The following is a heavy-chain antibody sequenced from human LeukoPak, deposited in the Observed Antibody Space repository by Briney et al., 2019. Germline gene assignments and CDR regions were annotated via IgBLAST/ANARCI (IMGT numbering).Heavy chain of an antibody. CDR3: ARGYCSSTSCYRPYYYYDMDV. CDR1: GGTFSSYA. V-gene: IGHV1-69*13. D-gene: IGHD2-2*01. Sequence: SVKVSCKASGGTFSSYAISWVRQAPGQGLEWMGGIIPIFGTANYAQKFQGRVTITADESTSTAYMELSSLRSEDTAVYYCARGYCSSTSCYRPYYYYDMDVWGQGTTVTVSS. J-gene: IGHJ6*02. CDR2: IIPIFGTA.